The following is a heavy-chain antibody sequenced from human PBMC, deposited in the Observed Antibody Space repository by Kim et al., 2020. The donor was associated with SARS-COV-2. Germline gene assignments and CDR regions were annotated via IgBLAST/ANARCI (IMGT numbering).Heavy chain of an antibody. CDR2: INNEGTNT. J-gene: IGHJ4*02. Sequence: GWSLRLSCAASGFTFSNYWPHWVRQVPGKGLVWVAGINNEGTNTYYADSVKGRFTISRDNTKKTVYLQMNSLRAEDTAVYYCTTAFEYWGQGALVTVAS. CDR1: GFTFSNYW. CDR3: TTAFEY. V-gene: IGHV3-74*01.